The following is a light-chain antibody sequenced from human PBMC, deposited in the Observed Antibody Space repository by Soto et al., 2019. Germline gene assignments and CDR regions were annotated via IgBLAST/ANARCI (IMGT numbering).Light chain of an antibody. CDR1: QSVSSS. Sequence: VLTQSPATLSLSPGDRATLSCRAGQSVSSSLALYQQNPGQAPRRLIYAASNRATGIPARFSGSGSGTDFTLAISSLEPEDFAIYYCHQRRNWQPLTFGGGTKVEI. V-gene: IGKV3-11*01. CDR3: HQRRNWQPLT. CDR2: AAS. J-gene: IGKJ4*01.